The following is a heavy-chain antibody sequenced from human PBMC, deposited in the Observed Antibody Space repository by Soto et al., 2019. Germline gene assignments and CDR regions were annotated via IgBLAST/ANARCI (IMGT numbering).Heavy chain of an antibody. CDR2: MNPHSGDT. CDR3: ARQQAMDY. Sequence: QVQLVQSGAEVKKPGASVKVSCKASGYTFVNYEINWVRQATGQGLEWLGWMNPHSGDTFYAQNFQGRVTMTRNTSIPTAYMELNSLTSEDTAAYYCARQQAMDYWGQGTLVTVSS. J-gene: IGHJ4*02. CDR1: GYTFVNYE. V-gene: IGHV1-8*01.